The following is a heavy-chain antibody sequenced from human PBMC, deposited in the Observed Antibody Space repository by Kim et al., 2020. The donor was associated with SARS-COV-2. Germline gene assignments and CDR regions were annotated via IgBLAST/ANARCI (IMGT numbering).Heavy chain of an antibody. CDR3: AREGRYFDWSLYYFDY. V-gene: IGHV3-33*01. CDR2: IWYDGSNK. Sequence: GGSLRLSCAASGFTFSSYGMHWVRQAPGKGLEWVAVIWYDGSNKYYADSVKGRFTISRDNSKNTLYLQMNSLRAEDTAVYYCAREGRYFDWSLYYFDYWGQGTLVTVSS. D-gene: IGHD3-9*01. J-gene: IGHJ4*02. CDR1: GFTFSSYG.